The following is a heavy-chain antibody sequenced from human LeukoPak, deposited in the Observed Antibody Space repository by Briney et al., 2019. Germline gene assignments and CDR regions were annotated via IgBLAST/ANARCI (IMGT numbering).Heavy chain of an antibody. D-gene: IGHD3-3*01. CDR1: GYTFTSYY. V-gene: IGHV1-46*01. Sequence: ASVKVSCTASGYTFTSYYMHWVRQAPGQGLEWMGIINPSGGSTSYAQKFQGRVTMTRDTSTSTVYMELSSLRSEDTAVYYCARDFPIFGVVMNYYGMDVWGQGTMVTLSS. CDR2: INPSGGST. CDR3: ARDFPIFGVVMNYYGMDV. J-gene: IGHJ6*02.